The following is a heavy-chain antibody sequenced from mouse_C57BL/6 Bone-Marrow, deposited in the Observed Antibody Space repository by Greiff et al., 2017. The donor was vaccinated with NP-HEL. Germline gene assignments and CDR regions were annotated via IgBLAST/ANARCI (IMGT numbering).Heavy chain of an antibody. J-gene: IGHJ1*03. CDR3: ARDFLGDFDV. Sequence: QVQLKESGPGLVQPSQSLSITCTVSGFSLTSYGVHWVRQSPGKGLAWLGVIWSGGSTDYNAAFISRLSISKDNSKSQVFFKMNSLQADDTARYYWARDFLGDFDVWGTGTTVTVSS. CDR2: IWSGGST. D-gene: IGHD3-1*01. V-gene: IGHV2-2*01. CDR1: GFSLTSYG.